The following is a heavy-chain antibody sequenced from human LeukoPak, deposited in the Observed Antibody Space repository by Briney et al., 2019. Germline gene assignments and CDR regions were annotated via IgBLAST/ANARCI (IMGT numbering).Heavy chain of an antibody. J-gene: IGHJ4*02. CDR2: ISGSGGST. CDR3: ARDVYSSSWFTPFDY. V-gene: IGHV3-23*01. Sequence: GGSLRLSCAASGFTFSSYGMSWVRQAPGKGLEWVSAISGSGGSTYYADSVKGRFTISRDNAKNSLYLQMNSLRAEDTAVYYCARDVYSSSWFTPFDYWGQGTLVTVSS. D-gene: IGHD6-13*01. CDR1: GFTFSSYG.